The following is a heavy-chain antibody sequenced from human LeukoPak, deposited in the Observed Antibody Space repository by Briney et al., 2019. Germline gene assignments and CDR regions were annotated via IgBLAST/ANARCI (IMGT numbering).Heavy chain of an antibody. CDR2: IYSGGST. CDR3: AREGTV. Sequence: GGSLRLSCAASGCTVSSNSISWVRQAPGKGLEWVSIIYSGGSTYTADSVKGRFTISRDNSKNTLYLQMNSLRAEDTAVYYCAREGTVWGQGTLVTVSS. D-gene: IGHD1-1*01. CDR1: GCTVSSNS. J-gene: IGHJ4*02. V-gene: IGHV3-66*01.